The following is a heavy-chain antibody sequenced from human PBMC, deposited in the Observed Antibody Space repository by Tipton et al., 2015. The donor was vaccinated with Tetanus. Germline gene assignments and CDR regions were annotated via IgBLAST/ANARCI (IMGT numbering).Heavy chain of an antibody. CDR1: GFIFSSYG. CDR2: SWYGGTDT. CDR3: AREADCSGGSCFSGDFDN. J-gene: IGHJ4*02. D-gene: IGHD2-15*01. Sequence: SLRLSCAASGFIFSSYGIHWVRQAPGKGLEWVAVSWYGGTDTYYADSVKGRFTLSRDNSKNTLYLQMNSLRVEDTAVYYCAREADCSGGSCFSGDFDNWGQGTQVTVSS. V-gene: IGHV3-33*01.